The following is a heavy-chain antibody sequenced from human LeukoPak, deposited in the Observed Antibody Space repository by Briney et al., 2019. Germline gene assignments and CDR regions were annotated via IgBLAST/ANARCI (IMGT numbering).Heavy chain of an antibody. CDR3: AKDQQLVPTLFDY. CDR1: GFNFSSYA. CDR2: ISGSGGST. D-gene: IGHD6-13*01. Sequence: GGSLRLSCAASGFNFSSYAMSWVRQAPGKGLEWVSAISGSGGSTYYADSVKGRFTISRDNSKNTLYLQMNSLRAEDTAVYYCAKDQQLVPTLFDYWGQGTLVTVSS. J-gene: IGHJ4*02. V-gene: IGHV3-23*01.